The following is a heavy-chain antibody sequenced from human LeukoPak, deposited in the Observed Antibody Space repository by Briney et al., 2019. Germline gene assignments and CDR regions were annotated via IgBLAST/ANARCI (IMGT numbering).Heavy chain of an antibody. J-gene: IGHJ4*02. V-gene: IGHV5-51*01. CDR1: GYSFTTYW. Sequence: GESLKISCQVSGYSFTTYWSGWVRQMPGKGLEWMGIIYPGDSDTRYSPSFQGQVTISADKSISTAYLQWSSLKASDTAMYYCARRIAATGRGYFDYWGQGTLVTVSS. CDR3: ARRIAATGRGYFDY. CDR2: IYPGDSDT. D-gene: IGHD6-13*01.